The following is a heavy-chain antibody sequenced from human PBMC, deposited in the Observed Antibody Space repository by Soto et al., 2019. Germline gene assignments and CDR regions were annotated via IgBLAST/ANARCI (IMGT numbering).Heavy chain of an antibody. CDR3: ARRTGSSSDNWFDP. Sequence: SETLSLTCTVSGGSISSSSYYWGWIRQPPGKGLEWIGSIYYSGSTYYNPSLKSRVTISVDTSKNQFSLKLSSVTAADTAVYYCARRTGSSSDNWFDPWGQGTLVTVSS. CDR1: GGSISSSSYY. V-gene: IGHV4-39*01. D-gene: IGHD6-6*01. J-gene: IGHJ5*02. CDR2: IYYSGST.